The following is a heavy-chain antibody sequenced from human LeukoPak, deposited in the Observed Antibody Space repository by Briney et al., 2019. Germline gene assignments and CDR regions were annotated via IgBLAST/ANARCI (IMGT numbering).Heavy chain of an antibody. V-gene: IGHV1-46*01. CDR3: ARVRYYDFWSGYFPPDY. CDR1: GGTFSSYT. D-gene: IGHD3-3*01. J-gene: IGHJ4*02. Sequence: ASVKVSCKASGGTFSSYTISWVRQAPGQGLEWMGIINPSGGSTSYARKFQGRVTMTRDTSTSTVYMELSSLRSEDTAVYYCARVRYYDFWSGYFPPDYWGQGTLVTVSS. CDR2: INPSGGST.